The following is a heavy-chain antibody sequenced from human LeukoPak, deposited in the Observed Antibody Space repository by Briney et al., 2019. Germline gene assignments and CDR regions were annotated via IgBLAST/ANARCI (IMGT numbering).Heavy chain of an antibody. Sequence: GGSLRLSCAATGFTFSRNWMHWVRQAPGKGLEWVSTINRDGPTFHADSVKGRFTISRDNSRNTLYLQMNSLRAEDTAVYYCGRGGYDMYDWGQGTTVSVSS. CDR3: GRGGYDMYD. CDR2: INRDGPT. CDR1: GFTFSRNW. V-gene: IGHV3-66*01. D-gene: IGHD2-2*01. J-gene: IGHJ6*02.